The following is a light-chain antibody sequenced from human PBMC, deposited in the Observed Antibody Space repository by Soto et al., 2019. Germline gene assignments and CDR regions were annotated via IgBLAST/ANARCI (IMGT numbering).Light chain of an antibody. CDR2: DVN. V-gene: IGLV2-14*01. Sequence: QSALIQPASVSGSPGQSITISCTGTTSDVGGYNHVSWFQQHPGKVPKLMIYDVNNRPSGVSNRFSGSKSGNTASLTISGLQAEDEADYYCSSYTNTNTLVFVGGTKLTVL. J-gene: IGLJ2*01. CDR3: SSYTNTNTLV. CDR1: TSDVGGYNH.